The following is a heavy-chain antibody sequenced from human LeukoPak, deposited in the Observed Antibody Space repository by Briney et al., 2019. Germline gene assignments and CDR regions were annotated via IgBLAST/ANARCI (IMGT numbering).Heavy chain of an antibody. CDR1: GRSISCYY. CDR3: ARRWPGSFLDY. J-gene: IGHJ4*02. V-gene: IGHV4-59*08. D-gene: IGHD3-10*01. Sequence: SETLSLTCTVSGRSISCYYWSLIRQPPGKGLEWIGYIYYSGSTKYNPSLKSRATISVDTSKNQFSLKLSSVTAADTAVYYCARRWPGSFLDYWGQGTLVTVSS. CDR2: IYYSGST.